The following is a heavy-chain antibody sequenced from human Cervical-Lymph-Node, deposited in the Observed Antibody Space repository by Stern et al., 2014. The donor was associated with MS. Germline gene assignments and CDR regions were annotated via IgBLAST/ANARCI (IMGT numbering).Heavy chain of an antibody. V-gene: IGHV4-59*01. CDR1: GGSISSYY. Sequence: VQLVESGPGLVKPSETLSLTCTVSGGSISSYYWSWIRQPPGTGLEWIGYIYYSGSTKYNPSPKSRVTISVDTSKNQFSLKLSSVTAADTAVYYCARGYCSGGSCYSYVFDIWGQGTMVTVSS. J-gene: IGHJ3*02. CDR2: IYYSGST. CDR3: ARGYCSGGSCYSYVFDI. D-gene: IGHD2-15*01.